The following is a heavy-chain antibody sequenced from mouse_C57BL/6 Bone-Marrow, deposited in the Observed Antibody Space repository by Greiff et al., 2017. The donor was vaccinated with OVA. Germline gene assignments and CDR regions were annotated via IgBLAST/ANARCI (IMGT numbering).Heavy chain of an antibody. D-gene: IGHD4-1*01. J-gene: IGHJ4*01. V-gene: IGHV3-6*01. Sequence: EVQLQESGPGLVKPSPSLSLTCSVTGYSITSGYYWNWIRQFPGNKLEWMGYIRYDGSTNYNPSLKNRISITRDTSKNQFFLKLNSVTTEDTATYYCARRRKLGGDAMDYWGQGTSVTVSS. CDR1: GYSITSGYY. CDR3: ARRRKLGGDAMDY. CDR2: IRYDGST.